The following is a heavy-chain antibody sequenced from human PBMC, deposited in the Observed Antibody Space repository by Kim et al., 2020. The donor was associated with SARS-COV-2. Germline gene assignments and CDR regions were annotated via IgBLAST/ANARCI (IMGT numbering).Heavy chain of an antibody. CDR1: GFSVSSYW. Sequence: GGSLRLSCAASGFSVSSYWMHWVRQAPGKGLVWVSRIHSDGSSRTYADSVKGRFSISRDNAKNILYLQMNSLRAEDTAVYYCAREAPSIVRGGVYYYYGMDVWGHGTTVTVSS. D-gene: IGHD3-10*01. CDR3: AREAPSIVRGGVYYYYGMDV. CDR2: IHSDGSSR. V-gene: IGHV3-74*01. J-gene: IGHJ6*02.